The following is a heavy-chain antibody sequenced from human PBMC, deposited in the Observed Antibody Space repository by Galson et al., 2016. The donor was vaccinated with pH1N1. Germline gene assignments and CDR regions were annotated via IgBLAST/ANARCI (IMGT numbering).Heavy chain of an antibody. V-gene: IGHV3-53*01. CDR1: GFLVTDRF. CDR3: PVDTVPNGADH. D-gene: IGHD4-17*01. Sequence: SLRLSCAASGFLVTDRFMSWVRQAPGKRPEWVSIIYPGGGTYYADFLEGRFTISRDTSQNMLFLHMNTLKAEDTALYYCPVDTVPNGADHWGQGTLVTVSA. CDR2: IYPGGGT. J-gene: IGHJ5*02.